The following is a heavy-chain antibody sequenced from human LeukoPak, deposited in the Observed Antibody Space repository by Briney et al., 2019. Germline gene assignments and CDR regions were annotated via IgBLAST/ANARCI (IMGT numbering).Heavy chain of an antibody. D-gene: IGHD1/OR15-1a*01. J-gene: IGHJ3*02. CDR1: GFTFSSYA. CDR2: VSLSGDNM. Sequence: GGSLRLSCAASGFTFSSYAMSWVRQAPGKGLEWVSVVSLSGDNMFYADSVKGRFTISRDNSKNTVYLQMDSLRVDDTAVYYCAKVATPNTLDAFDIWGQGTMVTVSS. CDR3: AKVATPNTLDAFDI. V-gene: IGHV3-23*01.